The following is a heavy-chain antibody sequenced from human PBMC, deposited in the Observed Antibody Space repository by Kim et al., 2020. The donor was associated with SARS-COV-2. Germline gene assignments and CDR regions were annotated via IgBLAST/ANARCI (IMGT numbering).Heavy chain of an antibody. Sequence: SETLSLTCAVSGGSISSGGYSWSWIRQPPGKGLEWIGYIYHSGSTYYNPSLKSRVTISVDRSKNQFSLKLSSVTAADTAVYYCAGRVLYDSSGYLDWYFDLWGRGTLVTVSS. V-gene: IGHV4-30-2*01. J-gene: IGHJ2*01. CDR3: AGRVLYDSSGYLDWYFDL. CDR1: GGSISSGGYS. CDR2: IYHSGST. D-gene: IGHD3-22*01.